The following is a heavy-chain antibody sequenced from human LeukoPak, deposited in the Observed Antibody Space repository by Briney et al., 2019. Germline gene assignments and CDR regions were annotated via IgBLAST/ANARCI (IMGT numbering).Heavy chain of an antibody. V-gene: IGHV3-7*01. CDR2: IKHDGSEK. D-gene: IGHD3-10*01. CDR3: ARGSSSAFDI. CDR1: EFTFSSFD. J-gene: IGHJ3*02. Sequence: GGSLRLSCAASEFTFSSFDMSWVRQAPGKGLEWVANIKHDGSEKYYVDSVKGQFTISRDNAKNSLYLQMNSLGAEDTAVYYCARGSSSAFDIWGQGTMVTVSS.